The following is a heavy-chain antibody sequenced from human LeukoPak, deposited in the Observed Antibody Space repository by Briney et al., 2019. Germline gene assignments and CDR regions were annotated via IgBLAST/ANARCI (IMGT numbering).Heavy chain of an antibody. D-gene: IGHD3-3*01. J-gene: IGHJ4*02. CDR1: GFTVSSNY. Sequence: GGSLRLSCAASGFTVSSNYMSWVRQAPGKGLEWVSVIYSGGSTYYADSVKGRFTISRHNSKNTLYLQMNSLRAEDTAVYYCARGHVDFWSGYSYYFDYWGQGTLVTVSS. CDR2: IYSGGST. V-gene: IGHV3-53*04. CDR3: ARGHVDFWSGYSYYFDY.